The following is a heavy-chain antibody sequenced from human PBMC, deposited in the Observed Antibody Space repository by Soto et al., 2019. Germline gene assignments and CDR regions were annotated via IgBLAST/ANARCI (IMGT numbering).Heavy chain of an antibody. CDR3: ARDRVTIFGVVKILDY. Sequence: QVQLVQSGVEVKKPGASVKVSCKASGYTFTGYGISWVRQAPGQGLAWLGWISANNGNTNYAQNVQDRVTLTTDTSTSTAYMELRNLRSDDTAIYYCARDRVTIFGVVKILDYWGQGTLVSVSS. D-gene: IGHD3-3*01. J-gene: IGHJ4*02. CDR2: ISANNGNT. V-gene: IGHV1-18*01. CDR1: GYTFTGYG.